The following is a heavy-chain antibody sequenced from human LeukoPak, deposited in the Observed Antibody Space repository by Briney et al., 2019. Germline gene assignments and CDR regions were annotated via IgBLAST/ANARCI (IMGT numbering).Heavy chain of an antibody. CDR3: ARVGWELLNLHFDP. J-gene: IGHJ5*02. CDR2: ISSGSSYI. CDR1: GFTFSSYS. V-gene: IGHV3-21*04. Sequence: GGSLRLSCAASGFTFSSYSMNWVRQAPGKGLEWVSSISSGSSYIYYADSVKGRFTISRDNAQNSLYLEMSSLSVEDTAIYSCARVGWELLNLHFDPWGQGTLVTVSS. D-gene: IGHD1-26*01.